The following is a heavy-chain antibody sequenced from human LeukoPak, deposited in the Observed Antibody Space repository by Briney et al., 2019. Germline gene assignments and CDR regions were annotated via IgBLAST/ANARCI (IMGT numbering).Heavy chain of an antibody. J-gene: IGHJ4*02. Sequence: PSETLSLTRAVYGGSFSGYYWSWIRQPPGKGLEWIGEINHSGSTNYNPSLKSRVTISVDTSKNQFSLKLSSVTAADTAVYYCASRVFPDKYYFDYWGQGTLVTVPS. CDR2: INHSGST. CDR3: ASRVFPDKYYFDY. V-gene: IGHV4-34*01. CDR1: GGSFSGYY.